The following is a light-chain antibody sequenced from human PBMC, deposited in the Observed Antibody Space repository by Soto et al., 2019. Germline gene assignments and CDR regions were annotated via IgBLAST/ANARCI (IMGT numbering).Light chain of an antibody. CDR3: SSYTSSNTLV. V-gene: IGLV2-14*01. J-gene: IGLJ2*01. CDR1: SSDVGAYHY. Sequence: QSALTQPASVSGSPGQSITISCTGTSSDVGAYHYVSWYQQHPGKAPKLMIFEVSHRPSGVSNRFSGSKSGNTASLTISGLQAEDEADYYCSSYTSSNTLVFGGGTKVTVL. CDR2: EVS.